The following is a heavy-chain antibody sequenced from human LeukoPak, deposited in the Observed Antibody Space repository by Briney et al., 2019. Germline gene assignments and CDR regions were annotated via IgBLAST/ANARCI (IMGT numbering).Heavy chain of an antibody. Sequence: GGSLRLSCAASGFTFSSYAMSWVRQAPGKGLEWVSAISGSGGSTYYADSVKGRFTISRDNSKNTLYLQMNSLRAEDTAVYYCAKIYFPLTQNLYGRGGSCYSYWGQGTLVTVSS. V-gene: IGHV3-23*01. J-gene: IGHJ4*02. CDR1: GFTFSSYA. D-gene: IGHD2-15*01. CDR2: ISGSGGST. CDR3: AKIYFPLTQNLYGRGGSCYSY.